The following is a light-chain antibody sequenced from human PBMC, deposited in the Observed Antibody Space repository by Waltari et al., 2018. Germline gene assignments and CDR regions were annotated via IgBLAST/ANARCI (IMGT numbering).Light chain of an antibody. CDR1: SSDVGAFNF. CDR2: DVS. V-gene: IGLV2-14*03. CDR3: SSYTTTLKLV. Sequence: QSALTQPASVSGSPGQSITLSCTGTSSDVGAFNFVHWYQQHPGRVPKLVIYDVSNRPSGISTRFSGSKSGNTASLTISGLQTEDEADYYCSSYTTTLKLVFGTGTKVTVL. J-gene: IGLJ1*01.